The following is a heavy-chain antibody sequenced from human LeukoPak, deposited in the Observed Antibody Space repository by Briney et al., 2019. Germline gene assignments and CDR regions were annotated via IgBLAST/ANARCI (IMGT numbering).Heavy chain of an antibody. CDR3: ARHPSGSWSHFDY. CDR1: GYSFTSYW. CDR2: IYPGDSDT. D-gene: IGHD6-13*01. J-gene: IGHJ4*02. Sequence: GESLKISCKGSGYSFTSYWIGWVRQMPGKGLKWMGIIYPGDSDTRYSPSFQGQVTISADKSISTAYLQWSSLKASDTAIYYCARHPSGSWSHFDYWGQGTLVTVSS. V-gene: IGHV5-51*01.